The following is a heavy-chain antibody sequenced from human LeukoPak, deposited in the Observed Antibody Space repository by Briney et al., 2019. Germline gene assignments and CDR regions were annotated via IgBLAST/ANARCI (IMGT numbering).Heavy chain of an antibody. CDR2: ISGSGSGGST. V-gene: IGHV3-23*01. J-gene: IGHJ4*02. CDR3: AKGPMVYFDY. CDR1: GFTFSSSA. D-gene: IGHD2-8*01. Sequence: GGSLRLSCAASGFTFSSSAMSWIRQAPGKGLEWVSNISGSGSGGSTYYADSVKGRFTISRDNSKNTLYLQMNSLRAEDTAVYYCAKGPMVYFDYWGQGTLVTVSS.